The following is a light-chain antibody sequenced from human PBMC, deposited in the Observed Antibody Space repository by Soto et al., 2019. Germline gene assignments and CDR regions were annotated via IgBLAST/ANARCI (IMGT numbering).Light chain of an antibody. CDR1: QDISNW. CDR3: QQSYSVPLT. J-gene: IGKJ4*01. CDR2: AAS. Sequence: DIQMTQSPSSVSASVGDRVTITCRASQDISNWLAWYQQKPGKAPKLLIYAASSLQSGVPSRFSGSGSGTDFTLTINGLQPEDFATYYCQQSYSVPLTFGGGTKVDIK. V-gene: IGKV1-12*01.